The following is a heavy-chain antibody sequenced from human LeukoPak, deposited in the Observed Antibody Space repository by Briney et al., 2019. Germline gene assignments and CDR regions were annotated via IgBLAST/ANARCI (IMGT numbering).Heavy chain of an antibody. CDR3: ARDLGSYCGGDCYWENWFDP. CDR1: GFTFSSYS. CDR2: IISMSGSI. Sequence: PGGCLRLSCAASGFTFSSYSMNWVRQAPGKGLEWVSSIISMSGSIYYANSGKGRFTISRDNAKNSLYLQMNSVRAEDTAVYYCARDLGSYCGGDCYWENWFDPWGQGTLVTASS. D-gene: IGHD2-21*02. J-gene: IGHJ5*02. V-gene: IGHV3-21*01.